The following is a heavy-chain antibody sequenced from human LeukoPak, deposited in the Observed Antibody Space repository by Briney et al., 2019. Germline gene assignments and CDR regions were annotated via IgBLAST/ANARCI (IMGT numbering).Heavy chain of an antibody. Sequence: PSETLSLTCTVSGGSISSYYWGWIRQPAGKGLEWIGEINHSGSTNYNPSLKSRVTISVDTSKNQFSLKLSSVTAADTAVYYCARSPGLWFGELLFLDYWGQGTLVTVSS. CDR2: INHSGST. CDR1: GGSISSYY. V-gene: IGHV4-34*01. J-gene: IGHJ4*02. D-gene: IGHD3-10*01. CDR3: ARSPGLWFGELLFLDY.